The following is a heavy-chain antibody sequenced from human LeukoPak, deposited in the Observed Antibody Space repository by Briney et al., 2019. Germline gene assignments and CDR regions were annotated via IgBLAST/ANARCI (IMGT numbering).Heavy chain of an antibody. CDR2: ISSSSRTI. V-gene: IGHV3-48*04. CDR1: GFAFNSYS. CDR3: AREWHSYGIDY. D-gene: IGHD5-18*01. J-gene: IGHJ4*02. Sequence: GGSLRLSCAASGFAFNSYSMNWVRQAPGKGLEWVSSISSSSRTIYYADSVKGRFTISRDNAKNSLYLQMNSLRVEDTAVYYCAREWHSYGIDYWGQGTLVPVSS.